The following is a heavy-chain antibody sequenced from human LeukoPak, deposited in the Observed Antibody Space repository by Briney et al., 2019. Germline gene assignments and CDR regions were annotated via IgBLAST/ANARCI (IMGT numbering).Heavy chain of an antibody. CDR3: ARDRWHSSGWYTGEFDY. J-gene: IGHJ4*02. V-gene: IGHV3-21*01. Sequence: GSLRLSCAASGFTFSSYSMNWVRQAPGKGLEWVSSISSSSSYIYYADSVKGRFTISRDNAKNSLYLQMNSLRAEDTAVYYCARDRWHSSGWYTGEFDYWGQGTLVTVSS. D-gene: IGHD6-19*01. CDR1: GFTFSSYS. CDR2: ISSSSSYI.